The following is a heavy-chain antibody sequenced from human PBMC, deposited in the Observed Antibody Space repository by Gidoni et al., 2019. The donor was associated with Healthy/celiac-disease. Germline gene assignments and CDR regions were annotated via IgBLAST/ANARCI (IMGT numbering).Heavy chain of an antibody. CDR3: ARDVGELPTDAFDI. CDR1: GYTFTGYS. V-gene: IGHV1-2*02. D-gene: IGHD3-10*01. J-gene: IGHJ3*02. CDR2: INPNSG. Sequence: QVQLVQSGAEVKKPGASVKVSCKASGYTFTGYSMHWVRQAPGQGLEWMGWINPNSGDTSISTAYMELSRLRSDDTAVYYCARDVGELPTDAFDIWGQGTMVTVSS.